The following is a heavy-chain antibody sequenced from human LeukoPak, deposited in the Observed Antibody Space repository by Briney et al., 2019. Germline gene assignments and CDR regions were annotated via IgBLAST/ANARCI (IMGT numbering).Heavy chain of an antibody. CDR2: INHSGST. Sequence: PSETLSLTCAVYGGSFSGYYWSWIRQPPGKGLEWIGEINHSGSTNYNPSLKSRVTISVDTSKNQFSLKLSSVTAADTAVYYCARLGYCSSTSCYHFDYWGQGTLVTVSS. J-gene: IGHJ4*02. V-gene: IGHV4-34*01. CDR1: GGSFSGYY. D-gene: IGHD2-2*01. CDR3: ARLGYCSSTSCYHFDY.